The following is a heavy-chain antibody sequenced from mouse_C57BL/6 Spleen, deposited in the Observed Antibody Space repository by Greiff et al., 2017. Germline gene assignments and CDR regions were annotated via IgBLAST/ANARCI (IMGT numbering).Heavy chain of an antibody. Sequence: EVNLVESGEGLVKPGGSLKLSCAASGFTFSSYAMSWVRQTPEKRLEWVAYISSGGDYIYYADTVKGRFTISRDNARNTLYLQMSSLKSEDTAMYYCTRDSSSYGYAMDYWGQGTSVTVSS. J-gene: IGHJ4*01. D-gene: IGHD1-1*01. CDR3: TRDSSSYGYAMDY. V-gene: IGHV5-9-1*02. CDR1: GFTFSSYA. CDR2: ISSGGDYI.